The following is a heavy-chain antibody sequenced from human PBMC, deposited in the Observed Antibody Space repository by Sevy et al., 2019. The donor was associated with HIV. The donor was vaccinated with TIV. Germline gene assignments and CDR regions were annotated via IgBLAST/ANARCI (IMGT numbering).Heavy chain of an antibody. D-gene: IGHD3-10*01. CDR2: IYYSGST. Sequence: SETLSLTCTVSGGSISSGGYYWSWIRQHPGKGLEWIGYIYYSGSTYYNPSLKSRVTISVDMSKNQFSLKLSSVTAADTAVYYCARDPTYYYGSGIYYAYYGMDVWGQGTTVTVSS. CDR1: GGSISSGGYY. V-gene: IGHV4-31*03. CDR3: ARDPTYYYGSGIYYAYYGMDV. J-gene: IGHJ6*02.